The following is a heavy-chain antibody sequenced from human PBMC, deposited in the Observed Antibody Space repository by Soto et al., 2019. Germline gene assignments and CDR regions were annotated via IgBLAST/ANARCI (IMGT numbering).Heavy chain of an antibody. CDR3: ARGTDLYKTGNY. CDR2: IHPSGTI. Sequence: SETLSLTCTVSGGSISSSSYYWSWIRQPPGKGLEWIGEIHPSGTINYNPSLKSRGTISVDTSKNQFSLKLSSVTAADTAMYYCARGTDLYKTGNYWGQGTLVTVSS. CDR1: GGSISSSSYY. J-gene: IGHJ4*02. V-gene: IGHV4-39*07. D-gene: IGHD1-1*01.